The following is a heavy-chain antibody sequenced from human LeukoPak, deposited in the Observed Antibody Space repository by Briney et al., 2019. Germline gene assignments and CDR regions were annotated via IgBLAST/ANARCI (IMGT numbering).Heavy chain of an antibody. CDR3: AKAGPRGVIVTYDYYYMDV. J-gene: IGHJ6*03. Sequence: GGSLRLSCAASGFTFSSYGMHWVRQAPGKGLEWVALISYDGSNKNYADSVKGRFTISRDNSKNTVNLQMNSLRAEDTALYYCAKAGPRGVIVTYDYYYMDVWGKGTTVTVSS. CDR2: ISYDGSNK. D-gene: IGHD3-16*02. V-gene: IGHV3-30*18. CDR1: GFTFSSYG.